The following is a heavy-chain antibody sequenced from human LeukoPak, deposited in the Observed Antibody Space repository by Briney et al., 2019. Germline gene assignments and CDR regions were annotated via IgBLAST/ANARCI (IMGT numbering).Heavy chain of an antibody. CDR1: GGSISSGSYY. J-gene: IGHJ4*02. V-gene: IGHV4-61*02. CDR2: IYTSGST. CDR3: ARGGYCGGDCYFYY. D-gene: IGHD2-21*02. Sequence: PSETLSLTCTVSGGSISSGSYYWSWIRQPAGKGLEWIGRIYTSGSTNCNPSLKSRVTISVDTSKNQFSLKLSSVTAADTAVYYCARGGYCGGDCYFYYWGQGTLVTVSS.